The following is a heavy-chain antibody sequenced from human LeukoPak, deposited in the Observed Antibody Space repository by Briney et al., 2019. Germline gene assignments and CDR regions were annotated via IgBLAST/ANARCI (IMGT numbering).Heavy chain of an antibody. D-gene: IGHD6-13*01. CDR2: IYYSGST. V-gene: IGHV4-30-4*08. Sequence: SSETLSLTCTVSGGSISSGDYYWSWIRQPPGKGLEWIGYIYYSGSTYYNPSLKSRVTISVDTSKNQFSLKLSSVTAADTAVYYCARDLGYSSSGGGFDCWGQGTLVTVS. J-gene: IGHJ4*02. CDR1: GGSISSGDYY. CDR3: ARDLGYSSSGGGFDC.